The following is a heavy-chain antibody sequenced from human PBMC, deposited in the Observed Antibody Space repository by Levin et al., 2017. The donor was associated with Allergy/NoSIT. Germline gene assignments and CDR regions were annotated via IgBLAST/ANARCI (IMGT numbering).Heavy chain of an antibody. D-gene: IGHD3-22*01. CDR1: GGSFNGYY. J-gene: IGHJ4*02. CDR3: ATTRGRGYYYLDY. Sequence: KASETLSLTCDVYGGSFNGYYWTWIRQPPGKGLEWIGEINHSGGSIYNPSLNSRVTISVDTSKNQFSLKLSSVTAADTAVYYCATTRGRGYYYLDYWGQGTLVTVSS. CDR2: INHSGGS. V-gene: IGHV4-34*01.